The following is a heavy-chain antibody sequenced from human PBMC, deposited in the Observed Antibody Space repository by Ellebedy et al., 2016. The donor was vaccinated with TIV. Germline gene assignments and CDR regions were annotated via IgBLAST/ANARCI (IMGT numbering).Heavy chain of an antibody. CDR3: ASGVAVAGQYYYGMDV. CDR2: IYYSGST. CDR1: GGSTSSYY. D-gene: IGHD6-19*01. Sequence: SETLSLTXTVSGGSTSSYYWSWIRHPPGKGLEWIGYIYYSGSTNYNPSLKSRVTISVDTSKNQFSLKLSSVTAADTAVYYCASGVAVAGQYYYGMDVWGQGTTVTVSS. J-gene: IGHJ6*02. V-gene: IGHV4-59*01.